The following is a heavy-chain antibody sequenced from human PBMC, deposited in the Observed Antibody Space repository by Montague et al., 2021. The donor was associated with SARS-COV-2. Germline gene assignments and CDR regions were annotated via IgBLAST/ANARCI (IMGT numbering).Heavy chain of an antibody. Sequence: SETLSLTCTVSGGSISTYYWSWIRQPPGKGLEWIGYIYYSGSTNYSPSLKSRVTIPVDTSKNQFSLKLSSVTAADTAVYYCARDGYNAHQNYWYFDLWGRGTLVTVSS. CDR2: IYYSGST. J-gene: IGHJ2*01. V-gene: IGHV4-59*12. CDR3: ARDGYNAHQNYWYFDL. D-gene: IGHD5-24*01. CDR1: GGSISTYY.